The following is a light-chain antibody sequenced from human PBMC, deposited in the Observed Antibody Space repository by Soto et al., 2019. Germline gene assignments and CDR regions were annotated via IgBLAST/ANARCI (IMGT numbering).Light chain of an antibody. Sequence: QSALTQPASVSGSPGQSITISCTGTSSDVGIYNLVSWYQQHPGKAPKLMIYEVSARPSGVSNRFSGSKSGDTASLTISGLQAEDEADYYCCSYAGSTTYVFGTGTKVTVL. CDR2: EVS. V-gene: IGLV2-23*02. J-gene: IGLJ1*01. CDR1: SSDVGIYNL. CDR3: CSYAGSTTYV.